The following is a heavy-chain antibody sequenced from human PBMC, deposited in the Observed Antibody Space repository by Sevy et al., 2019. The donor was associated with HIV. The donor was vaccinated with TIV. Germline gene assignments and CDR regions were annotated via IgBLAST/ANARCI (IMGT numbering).Heavy chain of an antibody. CDR1: GYTFTSYG. CDR2: ISAYNGNT. CDR3: ARDSSSWWYFDL. D-gene: IGHD6-13*01. J-gene: IGHJ2*01. Sequence: ASVKVSCKASGYTFTSYGISWVRQAPGQGLEWMGWISAYNGNTNYAQKLQGRVTMTTDTSTSPAYMELRSLRSDDTAVYYCARDSSSWWYFDLWGRGTLVTVSS. V-gene: IGHV1-18*01.